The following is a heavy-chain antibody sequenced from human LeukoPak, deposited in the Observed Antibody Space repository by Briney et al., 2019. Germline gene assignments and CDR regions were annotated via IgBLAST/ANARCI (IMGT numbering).Heavy chain of an antibody. CDR2: ISSSGSTI. CDR1: GFTFSSYW. V-gene: IGHV3-48*04. CDR3: ARGNQERDDFWSGHGGNYYYMDV. J-gene: IGHJ6*03. D-gene: IGHD3-3*01. Sequence: GGSLRLSCAASGFTFSSYWMHWVRQAPGKGLEWVSYISSSGSTIYYADSVKGRFTISRDNAKNSLYLQMNSLRAEDTAVYYCARGNQERDDFWSGHGGNYYYMDVWGKGTTVTVSS.